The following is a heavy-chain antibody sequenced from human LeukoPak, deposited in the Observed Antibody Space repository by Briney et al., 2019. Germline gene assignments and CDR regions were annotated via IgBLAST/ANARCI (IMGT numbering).Heavy chain of an antibody. CDR3: ATADSSSGGNDY. D-gene: IGHD6-19*01. CDR1: GGSISSSSYY. J-gene: IGHJ4*02. Sequence: SETLSLTCTVSGGSISSSSYYWGWIRQPPGKGLEWIGSIYYSGSTYYNPSLKSRVTISVDTSKNQFSLKLSSVTAADTAVYYCATADSSSGGNDYWGQGTLVTVSS. V-gene: IGHV4-39*07. CDR2: IYYSGST.